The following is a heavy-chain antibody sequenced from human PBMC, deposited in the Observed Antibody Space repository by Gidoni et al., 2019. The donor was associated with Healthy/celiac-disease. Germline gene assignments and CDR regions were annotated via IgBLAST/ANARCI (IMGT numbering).Heavy chain of an antibody. J-gene: IGHJ4*02. V-gene: IGHV3-23*01. CDR1: GFTFSTYA. D-gene: IGHD3-9*01. CDR2: ISGSGGST. CDR3: AKGRYYDILTGAYYFDY. Sequence: EVQLLESGGGLVQPGGSLRLSCAASGFTFSTYAMSWVRQAPGKGLEWVSAISGSGGSTYYADSVKGRFTISRDNSKNTLYLQMNSLRAEDTAVYYCAKGRYYDILTGAYYFDYWGQGTLVTVSS.